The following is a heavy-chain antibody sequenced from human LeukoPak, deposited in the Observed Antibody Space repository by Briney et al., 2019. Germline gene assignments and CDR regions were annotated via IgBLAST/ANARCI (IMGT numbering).Heavy chain of an antibody. CDR1: GYTFTSYL. V-gene: IGHV1-46*01. J-gene: IGHJ4*02. D-gene: IGHD3-10*01. CDR3: ARGLGSGSYYGY. Sequence: GASVKVSCKASGYTFTSYLIHWVRQAPGQGLEWMGIINPSGGSTTSAQKFQGRVTMTRDTSTSTVYMELSSLRSEDTAVYYCARGLGSGSYYGYWGQGTLVTVSS. CDR2: INPSGGST.